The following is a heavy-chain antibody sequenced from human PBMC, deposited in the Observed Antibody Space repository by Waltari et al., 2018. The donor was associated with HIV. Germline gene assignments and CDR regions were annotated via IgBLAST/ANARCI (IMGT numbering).Heavy chain of an antibody. V-gene: IGHV3-49*04. J-gene: IGHJ4*02. CDR2: TRSKTYGGTT. CDR1: GFTFGVYA. CDR3: SRVGAAAAVTLDY. Sequence: EVQLVESGGGLVQPGRSLRLSCTASGFTFGVYAMSWVRQAPGRGLEWVGLTRSKTYGGTTEYAASVKGRFTISRDDSKSIAYLQMNSLKSEDTAVYYCSRVGAAAAVTLDYWGQGTLVTVSS. D-gene: IGHD6-13*01.